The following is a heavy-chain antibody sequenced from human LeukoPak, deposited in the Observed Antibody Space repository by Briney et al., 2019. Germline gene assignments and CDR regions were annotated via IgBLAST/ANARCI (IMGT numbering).Heavy chain of an antibody. CDR2: ISGNSGNK. CDR3: AKDLVGTGAFDI. Sequence: PGGSLRLSCSASGFTFSSYAMHWVRQAPGKGLEWVSVISGNSGNKYYADFVKGRFTISRDNSKNTLYLQMNSLRAEDTAVYYCAKDLVGTGAFDIWGQGTMVTVSS. J-gene: IGHJ3*02. CDR1: GFTFSSYA. D-gene: IGHD2-21*02. V-gene: IGHV3-23*01.